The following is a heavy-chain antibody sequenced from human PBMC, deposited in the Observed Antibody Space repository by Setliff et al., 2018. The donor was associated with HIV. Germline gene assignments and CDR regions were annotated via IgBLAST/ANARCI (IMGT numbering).Heavy chain of an antibody. D-gene: IGHD4-17*01. Sequence: SETLSLTCTVSGDSINSGFYYWSWIRQPAGRGLEWIGRISTSGITNYNPSLKSRVTISVDTSKNQFSLRVRSVTAADTSVYYCARLGMTTVGIGDVFDIWGQGTMVTVSS. J-gene: IGHJ3*02. CDR3: ARLGMTTVGIGDVFDI. CDR2: ISTSGIT. V-gene: IGHV4-61*02. CDR1: GDSINSGFYY.